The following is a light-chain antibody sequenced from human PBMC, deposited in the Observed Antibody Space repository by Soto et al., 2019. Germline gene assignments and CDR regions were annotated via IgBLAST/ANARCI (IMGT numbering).Light chain of an antibody. CDR2: DAS. V-gene: IGKV3-11*01. Sequence: EIVLTQSPVTLSSSPGERATLSCRASQSVNNHLAWYQHKPGLAPRLLMYDASTRATGIPARFSGSGSGTDFTLTITSLEPEDFAVYFCQQRTNWLLTFGGGTKVDIK. CDR3: QQRTNWLLT. J-gene: IGKJ4*01. CDR1: QSVNNH.